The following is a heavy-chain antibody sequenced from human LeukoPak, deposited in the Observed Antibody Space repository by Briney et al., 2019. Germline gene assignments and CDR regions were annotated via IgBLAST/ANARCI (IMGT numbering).Heavy chain of an antibody. D-gene: IGHD3-22*01. CDR3: ATRPPYYDSSGYDY. CDR1: GGSISSSSYY. J-gene: IGHJ4*02. Sequence: SETLSLTCTVSGGSISSSSYYWGWIRQPPGKGLEWIGSIYYSGSTYYNPSLKSRVTISVDTSKNQFSLKLSSVTAADTAVYYCATRPPYYDSSGYDYWGQGTLVTVSS. V-gene: IGHV4-39*01. CDR2: IYYSGST.